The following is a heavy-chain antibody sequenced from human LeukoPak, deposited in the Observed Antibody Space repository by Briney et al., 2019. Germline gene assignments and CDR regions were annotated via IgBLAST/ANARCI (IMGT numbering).Heavy chain of an antibody. J-gene: IGHJ3*02. D-gene: IGHD3-22*01. CDR1: GGSISSGSYY. Sequence: PSQTLSLTCTVSGGSISSGSYYWSWIRQPAGKGLEWIGRIYTSGSTNYNPSLKSRVTISVDTSKNQFSLKLSSVTAADTAVYYCARGYPSYYYDSSGYSPTDAFDIWGQGTMVTVSS. CDR3: ARGYPSYYYDSSGYSPTDAFDI. CDR2: IYTSGST. V-gene: IGHV4-61*02.